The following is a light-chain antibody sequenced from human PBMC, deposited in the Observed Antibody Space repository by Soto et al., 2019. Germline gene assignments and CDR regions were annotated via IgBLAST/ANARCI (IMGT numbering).Light chain of an antibody. J-gene: IGLJ2*01. CDR3: QSYDSSHVV. V-gene: IGLV1-40*01. CDR1: SSNIAKNY. CDR2: GNS. Sequence: QSVLTQPPSTSGTPGQRVTISCSGDSSNIAKNYVYWYQQVPGMAPKLLIYGNSNRPSGVPDRFSGSKSGTSASLAITGLQAEDEADYYCQSYDSSHVVFGGGTQLTVL.